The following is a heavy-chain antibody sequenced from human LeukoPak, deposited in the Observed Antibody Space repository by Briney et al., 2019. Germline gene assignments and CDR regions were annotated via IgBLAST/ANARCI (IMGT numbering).Heavy chain of an antibody. CDR2: INHSGST. J-gene: IGHJ4*02. CDR1: GGSFSGYY. V-gene: IGHV4-34*01. CDR3: ARDLGGYGYGSHFDY. D-gene: IGHD5-18*01. Sequence: SETLSLTCAVYGGSFSGYYWSWIRQPPGKGLEWIGEINHSGSTNYNPSLKSRVTISVDTSKNQFSLKLSSVTAADTAVYYCARDLGGYGYGSHFDYWGQGTLVTVSS.